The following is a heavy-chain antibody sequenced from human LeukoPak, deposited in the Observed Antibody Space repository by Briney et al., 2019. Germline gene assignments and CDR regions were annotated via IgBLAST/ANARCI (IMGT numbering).Heavy chain of an antibody. CDR3: AKDQLGGAGDY. J-gene: IGHJ4*02. D-gene: IGHD3-16*01. CDR2: IDPDGSEK. Sequence: GGSLRLSCAASGFTFNSYWMSWVRQAPGKGLEWVANIDPDGSEKQYGDSVKGRFTTSRDNSKNTLYLQMNSLRAEDTAVYYCAKDQLGGAGDYWGQGTLVTVSS. CDR1: GFTFNSYW. V-gene: IGHV3-7*03.